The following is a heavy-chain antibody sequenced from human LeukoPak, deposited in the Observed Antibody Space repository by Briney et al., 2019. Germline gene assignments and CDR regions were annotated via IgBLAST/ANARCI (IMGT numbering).Heavy chain of an antibody. V-gene: IGHV4-34*01. CDR2: INHSGST. J-gene: IGHJ4*02. Sequence: KPSETLSFTCAVYGGSFSGYYWSWIRQPPGKGLEWIGEINHSGSTNYNPSLESRVTISVDTSKNQFSLKLSSVTAADTAVYYCARGALHYYDSSGDFDYWGQGTLVTVSS. CDR1: GGSFSGYY. CDR3: ARGALHYYDSSGDFDY. D-gene: IGHD3-22*01.